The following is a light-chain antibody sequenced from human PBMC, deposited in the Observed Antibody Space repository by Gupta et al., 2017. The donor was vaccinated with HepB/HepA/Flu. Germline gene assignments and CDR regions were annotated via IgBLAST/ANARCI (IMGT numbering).Light chain of an antibody. CDR1: QSIGSN. CDR3: QQAKNWPVT. Sequence: EIVMTQSPATLSVSPGEIATLSCRASQSIGSNLAWYQQRPGQAPRLLMYDSSTRATDIPARFSGSGSGTDFTLTISSLQSEEFVVYYCQQAKNWPVTFGQGTRMEIK. J-gene: IGKJ5*01. CDR2: DSS. V-gene: IGKV3-15*01.